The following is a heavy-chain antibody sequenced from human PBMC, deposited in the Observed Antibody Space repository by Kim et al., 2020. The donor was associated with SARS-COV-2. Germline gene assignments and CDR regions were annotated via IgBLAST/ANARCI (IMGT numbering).Heavy chain of an antibody. D-gene: IGHD3-10*01. CDR2: IYPGDSDT. V-gene: IGHV5-51*01. J-gene: IGHJ6*02. CDR1: GYSFTSYW. CDR3: ARQLLADGSGSYYNGWGDYYYGMDV. Sequence: GESLKISCKGSGYSFTSYWIGWVRQMPGKGLEWMGIIYPGDSDTRYSPSFQGQVTISADKSISTAYLQWSSLKASDTAMYYCARQLLADGSGSYYNGWGDYYYGMDVWGQGTTVTVSS.